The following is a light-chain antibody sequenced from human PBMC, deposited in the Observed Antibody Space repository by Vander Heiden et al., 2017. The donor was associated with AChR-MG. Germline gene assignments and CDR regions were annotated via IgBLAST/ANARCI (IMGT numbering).Light chain of an antibody. CDR1: SSDVGGYNY. J-gene: IGLJ1*01. V-gene: IGLV2-8*01. CDR3: SSYAGSKIRV. Sequence: QSALTQPPSASGSPGQSVTMSCTGPSSDVGGYNYVSWYQQHPGKAPKLLIYEVSKRPSGVPDRFSGSKSGNTASLTVSGLQAEDEADYYCSSYAGSKIRVFGTGTKVTVL. CDR2: EVS.